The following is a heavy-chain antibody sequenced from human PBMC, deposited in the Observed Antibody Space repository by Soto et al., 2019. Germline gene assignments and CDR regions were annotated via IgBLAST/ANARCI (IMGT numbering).Heavy chain of an antibody. CDR2: IYYSGST. V-gene: IGHV4-30-4*01. CDR1: GGSMRSGDYY. Sequence: PSETLALPCAVSGGSMRSGDYYWSWIRQPPGKGLEWIGYIYYSGSTYYNPSLKSRVTISVDTSKNQFSLKLSSVTAADTAVYYCARDRGGAYDSSGYYNNWFDPWGQGTLVTVSS. CDR3: ARDRGGAYDSSGYYNNWFDP. D-gene: IGHD3-22*01. J-gene: IGHJ5*02.